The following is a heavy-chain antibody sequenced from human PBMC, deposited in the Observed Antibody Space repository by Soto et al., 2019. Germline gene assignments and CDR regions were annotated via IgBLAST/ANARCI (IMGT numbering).Heavy chain of an antibody. CDR2: ISYDGSNK. V-gene: IGHV3-30-3*01. J-gene: IGHJ6*02. D-gene: IGHD2-8*01. Sequence: SGGALRLSFAGSGFTFRSYAMHWGRQGPGKGVEGGAVISYDGSNKYYADSVKGRFTISRDNSNNTLYLQMNSLRAEDTAVYYCARARDIVLMVYAPTYYYYGMDVWGQGTTVTVSS. CDR3: ARARDIVLMVYAPTYYYYGMDV. CDR1: GFTFRSYA.